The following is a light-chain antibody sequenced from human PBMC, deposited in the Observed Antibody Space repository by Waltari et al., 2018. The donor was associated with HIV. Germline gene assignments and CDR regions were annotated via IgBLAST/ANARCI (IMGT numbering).Light chain of an antibody. CDR2: RTN. CDR1: SSTIGSNY. CDR3: AAWDDGLSGPV. Sequence: QSVLTQPPSASGTPGQRVTISCSGSSSTIGSNYVYWYQQLPGTAPKLLIYRTNQRPAGVPDRFSGAKSGTSACLAITGLRSEDEADYYCAAWDDGLSGPVFGGGTKLTVL. V-gene: IGLV1-47*01. J-gene: IGLJ3*02.